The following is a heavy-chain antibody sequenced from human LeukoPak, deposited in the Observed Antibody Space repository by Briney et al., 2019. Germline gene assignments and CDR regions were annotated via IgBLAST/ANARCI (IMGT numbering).Heavy chain of an antibody. V-gene: IGHV4-34*01. J-gene: IGHJ4*02. D-gene: IGHD3-22*01. Sequence: SETLSLTCAVYGGSFSGYYWSWIRQPPGKGLEWIGEINHSGSTNYNPSLKSRVTISVDRSKNQFSLKLSSVTAADTAVYYCARDNDYYDSSGYYRYFDYWGQGTLVTVSS. CDR2: INHSGST. CDR3: ARDNDYYDSSGYYRYFDY. CDR1: GGSFSGYY.